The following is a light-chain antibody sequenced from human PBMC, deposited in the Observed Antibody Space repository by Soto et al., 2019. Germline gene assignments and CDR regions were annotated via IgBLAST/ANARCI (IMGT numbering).Light chain of an antibody. CDR3: QQYNSYSPLT. CDR2: DTF. Sequence: DIQITQTPSSLSASVGDRVSITCRASQSISSWLAWYQQKPGKAPKLLMFDTFSLESGVPSRFSGSRSGTEFTLTISSLQPDDYATYYCQQYNSYSPLTFGGGTRWIS. J-gene: IGKJ4*01. V-gene: IGKV1-5*01. CDR1: QSISSW.